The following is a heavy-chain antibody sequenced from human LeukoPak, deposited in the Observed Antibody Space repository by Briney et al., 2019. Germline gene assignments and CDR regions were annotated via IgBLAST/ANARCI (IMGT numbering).Heavy chain of an antibody. CDR2: IKQDGSEK. J-gene: IGHJ6*04. Sequence: GGSLRLSCAASGFTFSSYWMSWVRQAPGKGLEWVANIKQDGSEKYYVDSVKGRFTISRDNAKNSLYLQMNSLRAEDTAVYYCARVLGIFGVVIGVWGKGTTVTVSS. CDR1: GFTFSSYW. D-gene: IGHD3-3*01. CDR3: ARVLGIFGVVIGV. V-gene: IGHV3-7*01.